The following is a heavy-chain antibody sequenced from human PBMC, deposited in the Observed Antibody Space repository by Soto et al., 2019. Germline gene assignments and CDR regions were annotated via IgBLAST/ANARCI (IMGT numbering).Heavy chain of an antibody. V-gene: IGHV3-30-3*01. D-gene: IGHD2-21*02. CDR2: ISYDGSNK. J-gene: IGHJ3*02. CDR3: ARYIVVVTATYAFDI. Sequence: PGGSLRLSCAASGFTVSSNYMSWVRQAPGKGLEWVAVISYDGSNKYYADSVKGRFTISRDNSKNTLYLQMNSLRAEDTAVYYCARYIVVVTATYAFDIWGQGTMVTVSS. CDR1: GFTVSSNY.